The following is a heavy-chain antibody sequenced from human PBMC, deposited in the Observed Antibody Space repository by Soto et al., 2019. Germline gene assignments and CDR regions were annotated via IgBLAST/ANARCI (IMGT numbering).Heavy chain of an antibody. Sequence: NPSETLSLTCTVSGGSVSSGSYYWSWIRQPPGKGLEWVGYIYYSGSTNYNPSLKSRVTISVDTSKNQFSLKLSSVTAADTAVYYCARDIWFGELLSYYNWFDHWGQGTLVTVSS. V-gene: IGHV4-61*01. CDR3: ARDIWFGELLSYYNWFDH. CDR2: IYYSGST. J-gene: IGHJ5*02. CDR1: GGSVSSGSYY. D-gene: IGHD3-10*01.